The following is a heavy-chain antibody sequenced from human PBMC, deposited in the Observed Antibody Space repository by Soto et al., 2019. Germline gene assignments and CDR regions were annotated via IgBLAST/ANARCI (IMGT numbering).Heavy chain of an antibody. CDR1: GGSVSSGSYY. D-gene: IGHD1-1*01. CDR3: ARVERGTATTVVDAFDI. V-gene: IGHV4-34*01. Sequence: QVQLQQWGAGLLKPSETLSLTCAVFGGSVSSGSYYWSWIRQPPGKGLEWVAEMSHSGGTHFNPSLKSRVTIAVDTSKNQFSLKMSSVTAADTALYYCARVERGTATTVVDAFDIWGPGTMVTVSS. CDR2: MSHSGGT. J-gene: IGHJ3*02.